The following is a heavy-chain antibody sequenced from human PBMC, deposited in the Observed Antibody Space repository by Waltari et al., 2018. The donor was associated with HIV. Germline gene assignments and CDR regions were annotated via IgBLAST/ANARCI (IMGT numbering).Heavy chain of an antibody. V-gene: IGHV3-74*01. CDR2: INSDGSST. Sequence: EVQLVESGGGLVQPGGSLRLSCAASGFTFSSYWMHWVRQAPGKGLVWVSRINSDGSSTTYADSVKGRFTISRDNAKNTLYLQMNSLRAEDTAVYYCARDPSPYCGGDCYPSLGGQGTLVTVSS. D-gene: IGHD2-21*01. CDR1: GFTFSSYW. J-gene: IGHJ4*02. CDR3: ARDPSPYCGGDCYPSL.